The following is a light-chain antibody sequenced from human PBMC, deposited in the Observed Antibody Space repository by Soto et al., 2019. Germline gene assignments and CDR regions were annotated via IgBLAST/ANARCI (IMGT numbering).Light chain of an antibody. J-gene: IGKJ3*01. CDR3: QQYGFS. Sequence: DIPMTQSPSTLSASVGDRVTITCRASQSVSYWLAWYQQKPGKAPKLLIHDASSLESGVPSRFRGGGSGQEFTLTIRRLQRDDFATYYCQQYGFSFGPGTKVEMK. CDR2: DAS. CDR1: QSVSYW. V-gene: IGKV1-5*01.